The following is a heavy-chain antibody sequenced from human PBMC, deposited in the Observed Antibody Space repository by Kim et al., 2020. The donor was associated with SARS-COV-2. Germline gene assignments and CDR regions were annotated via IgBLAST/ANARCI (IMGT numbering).Heavy chain of an antibody. CDR2: INSDGSST. D-gene: IGHD2-2*02. V-gene: IGHV3-74*01. J-gene: IGHJ6*02. Sequence: GGSLRLSCAASGFTFSSYWMHWVRQAPGKGLVWVSRINSDGSSTSYADSVKGRFTISRDNAKNTLYLQMNSLRAEDTAVYYCAREVVVVPAAIRRGYYYYGMDVWGQGTTVTVSS. CDR3: AREVVVVPAAIRRGYYYYGMDV. CDR1: GFTFSSYW.